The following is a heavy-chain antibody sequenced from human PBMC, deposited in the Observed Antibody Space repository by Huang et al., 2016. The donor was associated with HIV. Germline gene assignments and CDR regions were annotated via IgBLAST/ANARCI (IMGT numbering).Heavy chain of an antibody. CDR1: GGSISSSSSS. J-gene: IGHJ3*02. Sequence: GLVKPSETLSLTCTVPGGSISSSSSSGAWIRQPPGKGRECIGSIYYSGSTYYNPSLKSRVTISVDTSKNQFSLKLSSVTAADTAVYYCARLSIGATFGFDIWGQGTMVTVSS. CDR2: IYYSGST. CDR3: ARLSIGATFGFDI. V-gene: IGHV4-39*01. D-gene: IGHD3-10*01.